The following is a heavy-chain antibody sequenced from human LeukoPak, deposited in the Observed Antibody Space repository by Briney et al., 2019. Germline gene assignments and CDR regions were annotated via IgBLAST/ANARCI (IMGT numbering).Heavy chain of an antibody. CDR3: ARGIVVVVAATPGGWFDP. CDR1: GGSISSGGYS. V-gene: IGHV4-30-2*01. D-gene: IGHD2-15*01. CDR2: IYHSGST. J-gene: IGHJ5*02. Sequence: SQTLSLTCAVSGGSISSGGYSWSWIRQPPGKGLEWIGYIYHSGSTYYNPSLKSRVTISVDTSKNQFSLKLSSVTAADTAVYYCARGIVVVVAATPGGWFDPWGQGTLVTVSS.